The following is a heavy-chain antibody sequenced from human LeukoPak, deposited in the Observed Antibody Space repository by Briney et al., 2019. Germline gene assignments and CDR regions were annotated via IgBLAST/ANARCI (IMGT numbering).Heavy chain of an antibody. J-gene: IGHJ4*02. CDR1: GFTFSSYG. V-gene: IGHV3-30*02. CDR3: AKDPRYYYGSSGYYTPHYFDY. Sequence: PGGSLRLSCAASGFTFSSYGMHWVRQAPGKGLEWVAFIRYDGSNKYYADSVKGRFTISRDNSKNTLYLQMNSLRAEDTAVYYCAKDPRYYYGSSGYYTPHYFDYWGQGTLVTVSS. CDR2: IRYDGSNK. D-gene: IGHD3-22*01.